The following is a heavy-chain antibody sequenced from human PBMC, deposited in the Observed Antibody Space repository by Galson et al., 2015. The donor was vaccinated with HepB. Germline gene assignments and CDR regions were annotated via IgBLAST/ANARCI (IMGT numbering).Heavy chain of an antibody. V-gene: IGHV1-18*04. Sequence: SVKVSCKASGYTFTSYGISWVRQAPGQGLEWMGWISAYNDNTNYAQKLQGRVTMTTDTSTSTAYMELRSLRSDDTAVYYCARDIDDGYSSSWTPRDYWGQGTLVTVSS. J-gene: IGHJ4*02. CDR1: GYTFTSYG. CDR2: ISAYNDNT. CDR3: ARDIDDGYSSSWTPRDY. D-gene: IGHD6-13*01.